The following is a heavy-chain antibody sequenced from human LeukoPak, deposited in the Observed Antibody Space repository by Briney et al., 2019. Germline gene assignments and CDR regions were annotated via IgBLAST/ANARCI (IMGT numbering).Heavy chain of an antibody. D-gene: IGHD4-17*01. CDR1: GFTFSSYE. CDR2: ISSSGSTI. V-gene: IGHV3-48*03. Sequence: GGSLRLSCAASGFTFSSYEMNWVRQAPGKGLEWVSYISSSGSTIYYADSVKGRFTISRDNAKNSLYLQMNSLRAEDTALYYCARSAYGDYESSYWYFDLWGRGTLVTVSS. J-gene: IGHJ2*01. CDR3: ARSAYGDYESSYWYFDL.